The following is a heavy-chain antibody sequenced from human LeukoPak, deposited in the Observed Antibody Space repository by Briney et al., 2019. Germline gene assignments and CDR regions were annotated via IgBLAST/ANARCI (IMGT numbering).Heavy chain of an antibody. D-gene: IGHD3-10*01. J-gene: IGHJ4*02. V-gene: IGHV4-59*12. Sequence: PSETLSLTCTVSGGSISSYYWSWIRQPPGKGLEWIGHIYYSGSTNYNPSLKSRVTISVDTSKNQFSLKLSSVTAADTAVYYCARDNTMVRGVTLSRYFDYWGQGTLVTVSS. CDR3: ARDNTMVRGVTLSRYFDY. CDR2: IYYSGST. CDR1: GGSISSYY.